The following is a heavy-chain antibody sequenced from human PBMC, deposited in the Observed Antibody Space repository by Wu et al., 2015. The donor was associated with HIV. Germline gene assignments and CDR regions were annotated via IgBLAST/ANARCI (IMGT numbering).Heavy chain of an antibody. Sequence: QVQLVQSGAEVKEPGASVKVSCKASGYTFTNYDISWVRQAPGQGLEWMGWISAHSGNTKYAQKLQGRVTMTTDTSTSSAYMELRSLRSDDTAVYYCAKGGVYGVNVGDYSYYYYIDVWGKGTTVTVSS. CDR1: GYTFTNYD. J-gene: IGHJ6*03. CDR2: ISAHSGNT. CDR3: AKGGVYGVNVGDYSYYYYIDV. V-gene: IGHV1-18*01. D-gene: IGHD4-23*01.